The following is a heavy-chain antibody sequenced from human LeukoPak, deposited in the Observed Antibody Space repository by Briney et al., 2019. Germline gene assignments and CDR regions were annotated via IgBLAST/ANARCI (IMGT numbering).Heavy chain of an antibody. CDR2: IRGSGTDK. J-gene: IGHJ5*02. V-gene: IGHV3-21*01. Sequence: GGSLRLSCAISGFTLKGNSMNWVRQAPGKGLERVSYIRGSGTDKFYADSVKGRFTISKDDAESSLSLQMNSLRAEDTAIYYCTADGANSDPWGQGTLVTVSS. D-gene: IGHD3-10*01. CDR3: TADGANSDP. CDR1: GFTLKGNS.